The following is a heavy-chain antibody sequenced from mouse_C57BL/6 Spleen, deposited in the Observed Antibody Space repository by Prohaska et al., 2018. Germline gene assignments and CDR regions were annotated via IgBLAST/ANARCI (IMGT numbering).Heavy chain of an antibody. CDR2: INSDGSEI. CDR3: MRYGNYWYFDV. Sequence: EVQLLETGGGLVQPGGSRGLSCEGSGFTFSGFWMSLVRQTPGKTLEWIGDINSDGSEINYEPSIKDRFTIFRDNDKSTLYLQMSNVRSEDTATYFCMRYGNYWYFDVWGTGTTVTVSS. J-gene: IGHJ1*03. V-gene: IGHV11-2*01. CDR1: GFTFSGFW. D-gene: IGHD2-1*01.